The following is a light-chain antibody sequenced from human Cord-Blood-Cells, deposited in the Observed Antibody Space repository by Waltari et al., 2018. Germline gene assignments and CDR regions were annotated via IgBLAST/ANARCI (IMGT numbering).Light chain of an antibody. CDR3: QQYGSSRFT. J-gene: IGKJ3*01. V-gene: IGKV3-20*01. Sequence: EIVLTQSPDTLSLSPGERATLSCRASQSVSSSYLAWYQQKPGQAPRLLIYGASSRATGSPDRFSGSGSGTDFTLTISRLEPEDFAVYYCQQYGSSRFTFGPGTKVDIK. CDR2: GAS. CDR1: QSVSSSY.